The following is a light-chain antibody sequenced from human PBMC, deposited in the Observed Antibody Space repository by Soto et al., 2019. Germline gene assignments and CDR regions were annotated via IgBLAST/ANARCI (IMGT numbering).Light chain of an antibody. CDR1: QSVSSN. CDR2: GAS. CDR3: QQYNNWPRT. Sequence: EIVMTQSPATLSVSPGERATLSCRASQSVSSNLAWYQQKPGQAPRLLIYGASTRATGIPARFSGSGSGTEFTLTIGSLQSEDFAVYYYQQYNNWPRTFGQGTKVEIK. V-gene: IGKV3-15*01. J-gene: IGKJ1*01.